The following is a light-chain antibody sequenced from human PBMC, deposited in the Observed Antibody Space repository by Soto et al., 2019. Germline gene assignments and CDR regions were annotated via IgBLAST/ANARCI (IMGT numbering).Light chain of an antibody. V-gene: IGLV2-8*01. Sequence: QSALTQPPSASGSFGQSVTISCTGTSSDVGGYNYVSWYQQHPGKAPKLMIYEVSERPSGVPDRFSGSKSGNTASLTVSGLQADDEADYYCSSYSGTNYHYVFGTGPRSPS. CDR2: EVS. CDR1: SSDVGGYNY. J-gene: IGLJ1*01. CDR3: SSYSGTNYHYV.